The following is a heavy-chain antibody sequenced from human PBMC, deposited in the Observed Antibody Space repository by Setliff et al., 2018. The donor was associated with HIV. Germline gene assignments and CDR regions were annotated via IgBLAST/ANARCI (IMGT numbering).Heavy chain of an antibody. Sequence: PSETLSLTCTVSGGSFSSYHWSWIRHRAGKGLEWIGHIYASGSTKYNPSLESRVTMSVDTSRTQFSLKLRSVTAADTAVYYCARVGASGVPSTMDYHYYMDVWGKGTTVTVS. CDR2: IYASGST. J-gene: IGHJ6*03. D-gene: IGHD3-10*01. V-gene: IGHV4-4*07. CDR3: ARVGASGVPSTMDYHYYMDV. CDR1: GGSFSSYH.